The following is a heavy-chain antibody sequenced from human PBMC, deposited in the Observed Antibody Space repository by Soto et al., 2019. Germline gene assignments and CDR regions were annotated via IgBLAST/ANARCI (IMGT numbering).Heavy chain of an antibody. D-gene: IGHD3-22*01. CDR2: IANDVGDK. CDR3: AKEFFDRSGFYPSLDALDI. Sequence: QVQLAESGGVVVQPGRSLTITCAASGFTLGTYGMHWVRQAPGKGLEWVAVIANDVGDKYYSDSVMGRFTISRDNSKKTLFLPIHSLRAEDTAVYFCAKEFFDRSGFYPSLDALDIWGQGTVVTVSS. CDR1: GFTLGTYG. J-gene: IGHJ3*02. V-gene: IGHV3-30*18.